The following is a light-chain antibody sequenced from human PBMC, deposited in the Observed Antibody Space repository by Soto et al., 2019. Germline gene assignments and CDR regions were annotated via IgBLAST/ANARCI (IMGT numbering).Light chain of an antibody. CDR2: WAS. Sequence: DIVMAQSPESLAVSLGERATINCKSSQTVLYSSNNKNYLSWYQQKPGQPPKLLIYWASTRESGVPDRFSGSGSGTDFTLIISSLQAEDVAVYYCQQYYNSPFTFGPGTKVDIK. CDR1: QTVLYSSNNKNY. J-gene: IGKJ3*01. V-gene: IGKV4-1*01. CDR3: QQYYNSPFT.